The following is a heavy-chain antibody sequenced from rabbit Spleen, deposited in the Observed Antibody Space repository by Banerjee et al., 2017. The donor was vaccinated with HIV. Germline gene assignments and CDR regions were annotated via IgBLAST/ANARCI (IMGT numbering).Heavy chain of an antibody. CDR2: IEAGSSGFT. Sequence: QSLEESGGGLVQPEGSLTLTCKASGVSFRLSSYMCWVRQAPGKGLEWIACIEAGSSGFTYFANWAKGRFTISKTSSTTVTLQVTSLTAADTATYFCARDTSSSFSSYGMDLWGPGTLVTVS. CDR3: ARDTSSSFSSYGMDL. V-gene: IGHV1S40*01. D-gene: IGHD1-1*01. CDR1: GVSFRLSSY. J-gene: IGHJ6*01.